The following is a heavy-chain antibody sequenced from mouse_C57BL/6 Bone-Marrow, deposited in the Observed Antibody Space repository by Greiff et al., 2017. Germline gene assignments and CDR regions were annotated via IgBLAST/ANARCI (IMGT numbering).Heavy chain of an antibody. V-gene: IGHV5-4*03. CDR1: GFTFSSYA. D-gene: IGHD1-1*01. CDR3: ASPLLLRSSWFAY. J-gene: IGHJ3*01. Sequence: EVKLVESGGGLVKPGGSLKLSCAASGFTFSSYAMSWVRQTPEKRLEWVATISDGGSYTYYPDNVKGRFTISRDNAKNNLYLQMSHLKSEDTAMYYCASPLLLRSSWFAYWGRGTLVTVSA. CDR2: ISDGGSYT.